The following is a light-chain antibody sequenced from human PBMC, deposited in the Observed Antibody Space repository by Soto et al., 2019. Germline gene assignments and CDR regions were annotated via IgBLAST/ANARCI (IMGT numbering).Light chain of an antibody. CDR3: QSYDSSLSAYV. V-gene: IGLV1-40*01. CDR1: SSNIGAGYD. CDR2: SSY. J-gene: IGLJ1*01. Sequence: QPVLTQPPSVSGAPGQRVTISCTGSSSNIGAGYDVHWFQQFPGTAPKLLIYSSYNRPSGVPDRFSGSKSGTSASLAITGLQAEDEADFYCQSYDSSLSAYVFGTGTKVTVL.